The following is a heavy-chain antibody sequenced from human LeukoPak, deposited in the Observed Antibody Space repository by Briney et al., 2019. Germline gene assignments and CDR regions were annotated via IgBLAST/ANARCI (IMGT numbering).Heavy chain of an antibody. J-gene: IGHJ5*02. V-gene: IGHV1-2*02. CDR1: EYTFTGYY. CDR2: INPNSGDT. CDR3: ARDLSYCSSASCEANWFDP. D-gene: IGHD2-2*01. Sequence: GASVKVSCKASEYTFTGYYMHWMRQAPGQGLEWMGWINPNSGDTNYAQKFQGRVTMTRDTSISTAYMELSRLRSDDMAVYYCARDLSYCSSASCEANWFDPWGQGTLVTVSS.